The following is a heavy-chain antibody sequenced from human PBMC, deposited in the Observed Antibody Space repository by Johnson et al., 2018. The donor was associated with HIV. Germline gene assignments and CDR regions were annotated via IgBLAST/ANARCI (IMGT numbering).Heavy chain of an antibody. CDR2: SNWNGGST. CDR1: GFTFSSYG. J-gene: IGHJ3*02. D-gene: IGHD1-20*01. CDR3: TRDSGITGTTGDAFDI. V-gene: IGHV3-20*04. Sequence: VQLVESGGGVVQPGGSLRLSCATSGFTFSSYGMHWVRQAPGKGLEWVSGSNWNGGSTGYADSVKGRFTISRDTAKNSLYLQMNSLRAEDTALYYCTRDSGITGTTGDAFDIWGQGTMVTVSS.